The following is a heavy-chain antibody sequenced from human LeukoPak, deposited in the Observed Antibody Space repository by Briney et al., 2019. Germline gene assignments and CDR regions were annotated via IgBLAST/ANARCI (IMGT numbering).Heavy chain of an antibody. V-gene: IGHV3-74*01. CDR2: INSAGSST. Sequence: GGSLRLSCAASGFTFSNYWMHWVRQAPGKGLVWVSRINSAGSSTSYADSVKGRFTISRDNAKNTLYLQMNSLSADDTAVYYCARERGRYYDILTGTIEDYWGQGTLVTVSS. J-gene: IGHJ4*02. D-gene: IGHD3-9*01. CDR1: GFTFSNYW. CDR3: ARERGRYYDILTGTIEDY.